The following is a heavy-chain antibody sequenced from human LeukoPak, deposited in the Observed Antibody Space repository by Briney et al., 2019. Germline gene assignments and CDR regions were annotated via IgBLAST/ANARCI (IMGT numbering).Heavy chain of an antibody. D-gene: IGHD2-21*01. CDR3: ASSNWAWVVVA. CDR2: INHSGST. J-gene: IGHJ4*02. Sequence: SETLSLTRAVYGGSFSGYYWSWIRQPPGKGLEWIGEINHSGSTNYNPSLKSRVTISVVTSKNQFSLKLSSVTAADTAVYYCASSNWAWVVVAWGQGTLVTVSA. V-gene: IGHV4-34*01. CDR1: GGSFSGYY.